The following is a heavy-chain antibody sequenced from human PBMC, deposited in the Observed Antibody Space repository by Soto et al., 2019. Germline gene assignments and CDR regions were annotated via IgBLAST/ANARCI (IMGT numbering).Heavy chain of an antibody. CDR3: APDYWAYCGGDCSCDY. D-gene: IGHD2-21*02. CDR2: IWYDGSNK. Sequence: QVQLVESGGGVVQPGRSLRLSCAASGFTFSSYGMHWVRQAPGKGLEWVAVIWYDGSNKYYADSVKGRFTISRDNSKNTLYLQMNSLRAEHTAVYYCAPDYWAYCGGDCSCDYWGQGTLVTGSS. V-gene: IGHV3-33*01. CDR1: GFTFSSYG. J-gene: IGHJ4*02.